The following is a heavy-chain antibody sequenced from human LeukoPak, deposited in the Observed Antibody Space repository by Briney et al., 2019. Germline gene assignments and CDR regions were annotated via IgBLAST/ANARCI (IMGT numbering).Heavy chain of an antibody. CDR1: GFTSSSYA. Sequence: PGGSLRLSCAASGFTSSSYAMSWVRQAPGKGLEWVSAISGSGGSTYYADSVKGRFTISRDNSKNTLYLQMNSLRAEDTAVYYCAKDANYYDSSGSFYWGQGTLVTVSS. D-gene: IGHD3-22*01. V-gene: IGHV3-23*01. CDR3: AKDANYYDSSGSFY. CDR2: ISGSGGST. J-gene: IGHJ4*02.